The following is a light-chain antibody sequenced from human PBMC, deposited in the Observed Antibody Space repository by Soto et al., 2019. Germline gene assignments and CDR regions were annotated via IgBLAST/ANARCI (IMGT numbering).Light chain of an antibody. J-gene: IGKJ2*01. V-gene: IGKV1-6*01. CDR2: AAS. CDR3: LQDYNYPFT. CDR1: QSIRNE. Sequence: AIQMTQSPSSLSASPGARATITCRASQSIRNELDWYQQKPGKPPKLLIYAASTLHSGVPSRFSGSGSDTDFTLTISSLQPEDFASYYCLQDYNYPFTFGRGTKLDI.